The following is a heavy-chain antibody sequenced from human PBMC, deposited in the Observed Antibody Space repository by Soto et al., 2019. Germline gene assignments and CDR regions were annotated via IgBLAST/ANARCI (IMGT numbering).Heavy chain of an antibody. CDR1: GFTFSSYS. J-gene: IGHJ4*02. D-gene: IGHD3-22*01. CDR2: ISSSSSTI. CDR3: AREARYYYDSSGYYGPPDY. V-gene: IGHV3-48*02. Sequence: GGSLRLSCAASGFTFSSYSMNWVRQAPGKGLEWVSYISSSSSTIYYADSVKGRFTISRDNAKNSLYLQMNSLRDEDTAVYYCAREARYYYDSSGYYGPPDYWGQGTLVTVSS.